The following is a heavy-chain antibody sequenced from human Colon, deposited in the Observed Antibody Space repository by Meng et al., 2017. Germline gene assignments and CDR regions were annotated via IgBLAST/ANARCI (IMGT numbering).Heavy chain of an antibody. CDR1: GGSISSYY. D-gene: IGHD3-22*01. CDR2: IYYSGST. CDR3: ARHPYDSSGYYYAYFDY. Sequence: QVQLQESGPGLVKPSETLSLTCTVSGGSISSYYWSWIRQPPGKGLEWIGYIYYSGSTNYNPSLKSRVTISVDTSKNQFSLKLSSVTAADTAVYYCARHPYDSSGYYYAYFDYWGQGTLVTVSS. V-gene: IGHV4-59*01. J-gene: IGHJ4*02.